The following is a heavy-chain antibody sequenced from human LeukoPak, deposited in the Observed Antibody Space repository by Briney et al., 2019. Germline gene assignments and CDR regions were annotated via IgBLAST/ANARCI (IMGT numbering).Heavy chain of an antibody. Sequence: SETLSLTCSVSGGSFSTYFWNWIRQPAGKGLEWIGRISTSGSTTYSPSLKSRVTMSVDTSKNQFSLSLRSVTAADTAVYYCARDDRVEGGENWFDPWGRGTLVIVSS. CDR3: ARDDRVEGGENWFDP. J-gene: IGHJ5*02. CDR2: ISTSGST. CDR1: GGSFSTYF. V-gene: IGHV4-4*07. D-gene: IGHD3-10*01.